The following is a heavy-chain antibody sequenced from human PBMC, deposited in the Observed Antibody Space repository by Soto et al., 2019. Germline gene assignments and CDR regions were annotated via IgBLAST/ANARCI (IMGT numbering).Heavy chain of an antibody. J-gene: IGHJ4*02. D-gene: IGHD6-19*01. CDR2: ITRSSSPI. V-gene: IGHV3-48*02. CDR1: GFTFSSYS. Sequence: GGSLRLSCAASGFTFSSYSMNWVRQAPGKGLEWVSYITRSSSPIYYADSVKGRFTISRDNGKNSLYLQMNSLRDEDTAVYYCARLYTSGWYFDHWGQGTLVTVSS. CDR3: ARLYTSGWYFDH.